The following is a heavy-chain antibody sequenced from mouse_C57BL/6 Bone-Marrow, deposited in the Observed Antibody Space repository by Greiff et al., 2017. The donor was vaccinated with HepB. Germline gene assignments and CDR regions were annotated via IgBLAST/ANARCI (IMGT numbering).Heavy chain of an antibody. Sequence: EESGPGLVKPSQSLSLTCSVTGYSITSGYYWNWIRQFPGNKLEWMGYISYDGSNNYNPSLKNRISITRDTSKNQFFLKLNSVTTEDTATYYCARLRPYYFDYWGQGTTLTVSS. CDR2: ISYDGSN. D-gene: IGHD1-1*01. CDR3: ARLRPYYFDY. V-gene: IGHV3-6*01. CDR1: GYSITSGYY. J-gene: IGHJ2*01.